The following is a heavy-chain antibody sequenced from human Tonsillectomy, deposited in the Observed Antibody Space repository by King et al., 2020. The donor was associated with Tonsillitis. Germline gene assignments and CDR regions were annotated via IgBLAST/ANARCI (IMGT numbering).Heavy chain of an antibody. CDR1: GYKFTSYW. J-gene: IGHJ3*02. Sequence: VRLVESGAEVKKPGESLKISCKGSGYKFTSYWIGWLRQMTGKGLELMGIIYPGDSDTKYSPSFQGQVTISADKSISTAFLQWSSLKASDTAMYYCARTLYGAGTYHDAFYIWGQETMVTAS. D-gene: IGHD3-10*01. CDR3: ARTLYGAGTYHDAFYI. CDR2: IYPGDSDT. V-gene: IGHV5-51*01.